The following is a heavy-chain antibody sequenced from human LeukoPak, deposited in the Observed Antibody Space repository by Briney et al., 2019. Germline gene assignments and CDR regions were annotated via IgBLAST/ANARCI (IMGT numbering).Heavy chain of an antibody. Sequence: SSETLSLTCSVPGGSISSHFWSWSRQPAGKGLEWIGRIYTSGSPNYNPSLKSRAPMSVGTSQNQFCLKLSSVTAADTAVYYCARVHSGYEDYWGQGTLVTVSS. CDR3: ARVHSGYEDY. J-gene: IGHJ4*02. CDR1: GGSISSHF. CDR2: IYTSGSP. V-gene: IGHV4-4*07. D-gene: IGHD5-12*01.